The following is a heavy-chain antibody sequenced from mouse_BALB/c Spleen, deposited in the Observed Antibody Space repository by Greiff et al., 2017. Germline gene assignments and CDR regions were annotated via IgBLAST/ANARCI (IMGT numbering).Heavy chain of an antibody. CDR3: ARWGLPVGAMDY. J-gene: IGHJ4*01. D-gene: IGHD2-2*01. CDR1: GYSFTGYY. V-gene: IGHV1-31*01. Sequence: VQLQQSGPELVKPGASVKISCKASGYSFTGYYMHWVKQSHVKSLEWIGRINPYNGATSYNQNFKDKASLTVDKSSSTAYMELHSLTSEDSAVYYCARWGLPVGAMDYWGQGTSVTVSS. CDR2: INPYNGAT.